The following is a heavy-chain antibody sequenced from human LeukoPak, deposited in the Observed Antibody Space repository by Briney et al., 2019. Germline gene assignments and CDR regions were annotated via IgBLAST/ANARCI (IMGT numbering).Heavy chain of an antibody. J-gene: IGHJ4*02. CDR2: IYYSGRT. CDR3: ARTYCSSTSCYLFHFDY. D-gene: IGHD2-2*01. CDR1: GGSTSGYY. Sequence: SGTLSLTCTVSGGSTSGYYWTWIRQPPGKGLEWIGYIYYSGRTNYSPSLESRVTISVDTSRSQFSLQLSSVTAADTAVYYCARTYCSSTSCYLFHFDYWGQGILVAVSS. V-gene: IGHV4-59*01.